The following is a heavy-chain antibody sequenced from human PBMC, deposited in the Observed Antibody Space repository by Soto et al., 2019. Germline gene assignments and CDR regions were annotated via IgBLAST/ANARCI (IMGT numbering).Heavy chain of an antibody. J-gene: IGHJ6*02. D-gene: IGHD5-18*01. CDR3: ARGGGYSYGRDGMDV. CDR1: GYSFTSYW. V-gene: IGHV5-51*01. Sequence: LGESLKISCQGSGYSFTSYWIGWVRQMPGKGLEWMGIIYPGDSDTRYSPSFQGQVTISADKSISTAYLQWSSLKASDTAMYYCARGGGYSYGRDGMDVWGQGTTVTVSS. CDR2: IYPGDSDT.